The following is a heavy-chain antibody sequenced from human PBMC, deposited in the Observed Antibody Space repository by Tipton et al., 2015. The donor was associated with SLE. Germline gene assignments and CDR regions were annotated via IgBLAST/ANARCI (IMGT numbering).Heavy chain of an antibody. V-gene: IGHV3-30*14. CDR2: ISNDGSKK. CDR3: GTRRISGDY. CDR1: GFIFSRYA. D-gene: IGHD1-20*01. Sequence: RSLRLSCAASGFIFSRYAMHWVRQAPGKGLDWVALISNDGSKKWVADSVKGRFIISRDSSRNVLSLQMNSLRTDDTAVYFCGTRRISGDYWGQGTLVTVSS. J-gene: IGHJ4*02.